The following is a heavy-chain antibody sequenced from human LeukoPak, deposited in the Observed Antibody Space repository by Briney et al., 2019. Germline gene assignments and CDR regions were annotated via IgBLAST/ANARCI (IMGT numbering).Heavy chain of an antibody. V-gene: IGHV3-21*01. CDR3: TGDATYYLRYGYFDY. J-gene: IGHJ4*02. CDR2: INNVAGHI. CDR1: GFTLSSSA. D-gene: IGHD2/OR15-2a*01. Sequence: GGSLRLSCAASGFTLSSSAMNWVRQAPGKGLEWVSSINNVAGHIYYAGSVRGRFTISRDNAKNSVYLQMNSLRAEDTAVYYCTGDATYYLRYGYFDYWGQGTLVTVS.